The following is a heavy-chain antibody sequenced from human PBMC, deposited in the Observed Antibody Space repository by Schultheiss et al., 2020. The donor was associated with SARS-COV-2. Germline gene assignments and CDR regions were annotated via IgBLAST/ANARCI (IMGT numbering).Heavy chain of an antibody. J-gene: IGHJ6*02. D-gene: IGHD5-18*01. CDR2: ISGSGGST. Sequence: GGSLRLSCAASGFTFSSYWMSWVRQAPGKGLEWVSAISGSGGSTYYADSVKGRFTISRDNSKNTLYLQMNSLRAEDTAVYYCARLHGYSYGGGMDVWGQGTTVTVSS. V-gene: IGHV3-23*01. CDR3: ARLHGYSYGGGMDV. CDR1: GFTFSSYW.